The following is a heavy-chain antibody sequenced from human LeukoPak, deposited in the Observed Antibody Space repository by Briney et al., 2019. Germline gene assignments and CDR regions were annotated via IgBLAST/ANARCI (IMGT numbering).Heavy chain of an antibody. CDR3: ARMTTVTTGIDY. J-gene: IGHJ4*02. CDR2: IYYTGST. V-gene: IGHV4-59*01. D-gene: IGHD4-17*01. Sequence: SETLSLTCTVSGVSISSYYWSWIRQPPGKGLECIGYIYYTGSTNYNPSLKSRVTISADTSKNQFSLKLSSVTAADTAVYYCARMTTVTTGIDYWGQGTLVTVSS. CDR1: GVSISSYY.